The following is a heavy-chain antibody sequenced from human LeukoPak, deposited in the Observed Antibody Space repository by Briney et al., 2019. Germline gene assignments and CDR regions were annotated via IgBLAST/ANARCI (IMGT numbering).Heavy chain of an antibody. CDR2: IYYNGST. J-gene: IGHJ3*02. CDR3: ARGRYYCTNGVCYPLGAFDI. V-gene: IGHV4-59*01. CDR1: GGSISSYY. D-gene: IGHD2-8*01. Sequence: SETLSLACTVSGGSISSYYWGWIRQPPGKGLGWIGYIYYNGSTNYHPTVKSRVTISVDTSKNQFSLKLSSVTAADTAVYYCARGRYYCTNGVCYPLGAFDIWGQGRMVSDSS.